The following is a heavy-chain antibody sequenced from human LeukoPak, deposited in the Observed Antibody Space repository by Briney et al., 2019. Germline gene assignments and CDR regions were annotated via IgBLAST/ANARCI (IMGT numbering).Heavy chain of an antibody. V-gene: IGHV4-30-2*01. CDR3: ARGGYGSGSYSPYFDY. Sequence: SQTLSLTCAVSGGSISSGGYSWSWIRQPPGNGLEWIGYIYHSGSTYYNPSLKSRVTISVDRSKNQFSLKLSSVTAADTAVYYCARGGYGSGSYSPYFDYWGQGTLVTVSS. J-gene: IGHJ4*02. CDR1: GGSISSGGYS. CDR2: IYHSGST. D-gene: IGHD3-10*01.